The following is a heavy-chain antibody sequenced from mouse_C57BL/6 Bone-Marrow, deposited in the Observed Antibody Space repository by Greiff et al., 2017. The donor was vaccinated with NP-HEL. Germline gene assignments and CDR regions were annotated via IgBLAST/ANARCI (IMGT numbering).Heavy chain of an antibody. V-gene: IGHV1-42*01. CDR2: INPSTGGT. CDR1: GYSFTGYY. J-gene: IGHJ2*01. Sequence: VQLKESGPELVKPGASVKISCKASGYSFTGYYMNWVKQSPEKSLEWIGEINPSTGGTTYNQKFKAKATLTVDKSSSTAYMQLKSLTSEDSAVYYCARCPFFIDYWGQGTTLTVSS. CDR3: ARCPFFIDY.